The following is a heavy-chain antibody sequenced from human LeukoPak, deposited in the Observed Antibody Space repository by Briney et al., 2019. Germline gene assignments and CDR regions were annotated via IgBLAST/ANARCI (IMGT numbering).Heavy chain of an antibody. CDR3: ARESDYGDFFFDY. Sequence: PGGSLRLSCAASGFTFSSYEMSWVGQAPGKGLEWVSYISSSGGIIYYADSVKGRFTISRDNAKNSLYLQMNSLRAEDTAVYYCARESDYGDFFFDYWGQGTLVTVSS. CDR1: GFTFSSYE. D-gene: IGHD4-17*01. CDR2: ISSSGGII. V-gene: IGHV3-48*03. J-gene: IGHJ4*02.